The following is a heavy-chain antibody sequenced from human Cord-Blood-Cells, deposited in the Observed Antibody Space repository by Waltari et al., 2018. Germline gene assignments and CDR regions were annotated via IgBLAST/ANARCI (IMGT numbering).Heavy chain of an antibody. J-gene: IGHJ4*02. CDR2: INHSGST. CDR1: GGSSSGYY. V-gene: IGHV4-34*01. CDR3: ARGRGFRYFDY. Sequence: QVQLQQWGAGLLKPSETLSLTCAVYGGSSSGYYWSWIRQPPGKGLEWIGEINHSGSTNYNPSLKSRVTISVDTSKNQFSLKLSSVTAADTAVYYCARGRGFRYFDYWGQGTLVTVSS. D-gene: IGHD3-10*01.